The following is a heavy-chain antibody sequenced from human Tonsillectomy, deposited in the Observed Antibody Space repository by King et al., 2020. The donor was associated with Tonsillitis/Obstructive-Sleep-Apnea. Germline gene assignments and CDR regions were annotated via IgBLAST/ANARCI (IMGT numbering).Heavy chain of an antibody. CDR2: ITEDGKEK. V-gene: IGHV3-7*03. J-gene: IGHJ4*02. D-gene: IGHD3-22*01. Sequence: VQLVESGGGLVKPGGSLRLSCAASGFTFGGYWMSWVRQAPGEGLEWGASITEDGKEKPSVDSVKGRFTISRDNAKNSLFLQMDSLRAEDTAVYYCARLMNCEDSSKYSPFEYWGQGTRVTVSS. CDR1: GFTFGGYW. CDR3: ARLMNCEDSSKYSPFEY.